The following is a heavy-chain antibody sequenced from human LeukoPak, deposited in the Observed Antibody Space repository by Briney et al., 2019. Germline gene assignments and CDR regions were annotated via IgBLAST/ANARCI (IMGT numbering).Heavy chain of an antibody. J-gene: IGHJ4*02. CDR2: IYYSGST. CDR1: GGSISSSSYC. CDR3: ARGKGSGWTFDY. Sequence: SETLSLTCTVSGGSISSSSYCWGWIRQPPGKGLEWIGSIYYSGSTNYNPSLKSRVTISVDTSKNQFSLKLSSVTAADTAVYYCARGKGSGWTFDYWGQGTLVTVSS. V-gene: IGHV4-39*07. D-gene: IGHD6-19*01.